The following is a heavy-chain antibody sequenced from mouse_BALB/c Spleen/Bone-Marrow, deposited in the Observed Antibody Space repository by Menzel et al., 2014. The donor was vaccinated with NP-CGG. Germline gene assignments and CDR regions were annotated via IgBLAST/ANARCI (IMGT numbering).Heavy chain of an antibody. Sequence: QVQLQQSGPELVKPGASVKISCKASGYAFSSSWVNWVKQRPGQGLEWIGRIYPGDGDTNYNGKFKGKATLTADKSSSTVYMQLSSLTSVDSAVYFCVRERGNWYFDVWGAGTTVTVSS. CDR3: VRERGNWYFDV. CDR1: GYAFSSSW. V-gene: IGHV1-82*01. CDR2: IYPGDGDT. J-gene: IGHJ1*01.